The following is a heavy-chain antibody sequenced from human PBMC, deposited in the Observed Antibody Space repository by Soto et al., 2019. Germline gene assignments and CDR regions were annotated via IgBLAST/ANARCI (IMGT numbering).Heavy chain of an antibody. V-gene: IGHV4-31*03. CDR2: IYYSGST. D-gene: IGHD5-18*01. J-gene: IGHJ4*02. CDR1: GGSISSGGYY. CDR3: ARTPWDGYTGYYFDY. Sequence: SETLSVTCTVSGGSISSGGYYWSWIRQHPGKGLEWIGYIYYSGSTYYNPSLKSRVTISVDKSKNQFSLKLSSVTAADTAVYSCARTPWDGYTGYYFDYWGQGTLVTVSS.